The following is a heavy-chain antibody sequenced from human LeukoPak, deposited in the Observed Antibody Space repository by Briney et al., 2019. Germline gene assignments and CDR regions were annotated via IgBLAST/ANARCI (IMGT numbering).Heavy chain of an antibody. J-gene: IGHJ6*02. Sequence: GGSLRLSCAASGFTFSSYAMSWVRQAPGKGLEWVSAINGSGGSTYYADSVKGRFTISRDNSKNTLYLQMNSLRAEDTAVYYCAKGPPYFDWLFFENENMDVWGQGTTVTVSS. D-gene: IGHD3-9*01. CDR2: INGSGGST. CDR1: GFTFSSYA. V-gene: IGHV3-23*01. CDR3: AKGPPYFDWLFFENENMDV.